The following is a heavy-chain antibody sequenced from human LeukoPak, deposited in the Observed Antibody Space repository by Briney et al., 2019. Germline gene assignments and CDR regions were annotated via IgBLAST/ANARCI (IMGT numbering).Heavy chain of an antibody. CDR3: ARAPPSAPSYTYYDILTAIDY. CDR1: GFTFSSYA. CDR2: ISSNGGST. J-gene: IGHJ4*02. Sequence: PGRSLRLSCAASGFTFSSYAMHWVRQAPGKGLEYVSAISSNGGSTYYANSVKGRFTISRDNSKNTLYLQMGSLRAEDMAVYYCARAPPSAPSYTYYDILTAIDYWGQGTLVTVSS. V-gene: IGHV3-64*01. D-gene: IGHD3-9*01.